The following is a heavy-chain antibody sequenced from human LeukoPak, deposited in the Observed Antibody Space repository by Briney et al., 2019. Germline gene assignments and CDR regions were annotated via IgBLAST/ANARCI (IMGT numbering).Heavy chain of an antibody. V-gene: IGHV4-34*01. J-gene: IGHJ4*02. D-gene: IGHD2-21*01. CDR2: INHSGST. CDR1: GGSFSGYY. CDR3: ARSYWGFFDY. Sequence: SETLSLTCAVYGGSFSGYYWSWIRQPPGKGREWIGEINHSGSTNYNPSLKSRVTISVDTSKNQFSLKLSSVTAADTAVYYCARSYWGFFDYWGQGTLVTVSS.